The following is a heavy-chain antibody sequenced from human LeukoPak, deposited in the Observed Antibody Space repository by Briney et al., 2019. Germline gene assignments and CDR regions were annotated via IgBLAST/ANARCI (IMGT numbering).Heavy chain of an antibody. D-gene: IGHD3-10*01. V-gene: IGHV3-23*01. Sequence: GGSLRLSCAASGFTFSSYAMSWVRQAPGKGLEWVSAISGSGGSTYYADSVKGRFTISRDNSKNTLYLQMNSLRAEDTAVYYCAKDKIENYYGSGTEYYFDYWGQGTLVTVSS. J-gene: IGHJ4*02. CDR2: ISGSGGST. CDR1: GFTFSSYA. CDR3: AKDKIENYYGSGTEYYFDY.